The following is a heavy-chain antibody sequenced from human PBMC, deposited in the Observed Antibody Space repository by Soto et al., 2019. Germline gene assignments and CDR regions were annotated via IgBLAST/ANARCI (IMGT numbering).Heavy chain of an antibody. CDR2: VFLTGTT. V-gene: IGHV4-4*02. CDR3: ARSAGWYAIHS. CDR1: GDSVSSPYS. Sequence: QVQLQESGPGLVKPSGTLSLTCAVSGDSVSSPYSWGWVRQPPGKGLEGIGEVFLTGTTSYNPSLRIRVTISMDTSIYQFSLDMSSVDAADTAGYYCARSAGWYAIHSWGPGTLV. J-gene: IGHJ4*02. D-gene: IGHD6-19*01.